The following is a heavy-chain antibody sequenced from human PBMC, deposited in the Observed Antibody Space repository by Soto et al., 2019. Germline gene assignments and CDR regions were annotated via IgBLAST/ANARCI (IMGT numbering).Heavy chain of an antibody. D-gene: IGHD3-3*01. Sequence: LRLSCAASGFTFSSHAMCWVRQALGKGLECVSGISGSGGTTFYADSVKGRFTISRDNSKKTLFLQMNSLRDEDTAVYYCARTPYDFWRSAQYFFHLRDQGXLLTVST. J-gene: IGHJ4*02. CDR2: ISGSGGTT. CDR1: GFTFSSHA. V-gene: IGHV3-23*01. CDR3: ARTPYDFWRSAQYFFHL.